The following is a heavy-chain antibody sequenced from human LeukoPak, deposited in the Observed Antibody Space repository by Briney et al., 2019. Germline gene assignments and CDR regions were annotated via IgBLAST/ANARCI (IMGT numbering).Heavy chain of an antibody. V-gene: IGHV3-21*01. Sequence: GGSLRLSCAASGFTFSSYAMNWVRQAPGKGLEWVSSISSSSSYIYYADSVKGRFTISRDNAKNSLYLQMNSLRAEDTAVYYCARGGYSSSWYGPYNWFDPWGQGTLVTVSP. J-gene: IGHJ5*02. CDR2: ISSSSSYI. CDR3: ARGGYSSSWYGPYNWFDP. CDR1: GFTFSSYA. D-gene: IGHD6-13*01.